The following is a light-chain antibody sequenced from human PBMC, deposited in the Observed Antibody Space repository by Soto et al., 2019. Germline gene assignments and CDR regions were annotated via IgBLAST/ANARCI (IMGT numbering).Light chain of an antibody. V-gene: IGKV3-11*01. CDR2: DAY. CDR3: QQRSNGPLFT. Sequence: DIVLTPSPATLSLSPGERATLSCRASQSVGSNLACYQQNPGQAPRLLIYDAYNRATGIPARFSGTGSGTDFTLTVSSLEPEDFAVYYCQQRSNGPLFTFGPGTKVDIK. CDR1: QSVGSN. J-gene: IGKJ3*01.